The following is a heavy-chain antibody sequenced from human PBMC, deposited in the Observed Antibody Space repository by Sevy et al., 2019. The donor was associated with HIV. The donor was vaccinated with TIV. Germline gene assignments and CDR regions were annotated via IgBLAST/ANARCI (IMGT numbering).Heavy chain of an antibody. J-gene: IGHJ4*02. V-gene: IGHV3-73*01. Sequence: GGSLRLSCAASGFTFSGSAMHWVRQASGKGLEWVGRIRSKANSYATAYAASVKGRFTISRDYSKNTAYLRMNSLKTEDTAVYYCTRHGRYFDWTFDYWGQGTLVTVSS. CDR3: TRHGRYFDWTFDY. CDR1: GFTFSGSA. D-gene: IGHD3-9*01. CDR2: IRSKANSYAT.